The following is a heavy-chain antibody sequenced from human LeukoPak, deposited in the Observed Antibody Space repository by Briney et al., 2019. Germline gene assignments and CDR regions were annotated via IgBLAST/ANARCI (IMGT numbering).Heavy chain of an antibody. Sequence: SETLSLTCTVSGGSISSSYWSWIRQPPGEGLEWIGYIYYSGITNYNPSLKSRVTISVDTSKNHFSLKLSSVTAADTAVYYCARHDVVAPEFDPWGQGTLVTVSS. V-gene: IGHV4-59*08. CDR1: GGSISSSY. CDR2: IYYSGIT. D-gene: IGHD2-2*01. CDR3: ARHDVVAPEFDP. J-gene: IGHJ5*02.